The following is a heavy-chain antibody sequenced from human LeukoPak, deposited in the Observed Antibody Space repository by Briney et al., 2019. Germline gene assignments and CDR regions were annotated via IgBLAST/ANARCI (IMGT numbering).Heavy chain of an antibody. V-gene: IGHV3-48*04. CDR1: GFTFSSYS. D-gene: IGHD3-22*01. CDR2: ISSSGSTI. Sequence: PGGSLRLSCAASGFTFSSYSVNWVRQAPGRGLEWVSSISSSGSTIYYADSVKGRFTISRDNTKNSLSLQMNSLRAEDTAVYYCARDNYYDSSGYYLYAFDIWGQGTMVTVSS. CDR3: ARDNYYDSSGYYLYAFDI. J-gene: IGHJ3*02.